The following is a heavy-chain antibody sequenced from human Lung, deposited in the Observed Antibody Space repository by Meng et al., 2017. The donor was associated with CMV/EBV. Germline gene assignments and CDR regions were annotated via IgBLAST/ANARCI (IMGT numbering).Heavy chain of an antibody. D-gene: IGHD6-6*01. V-gene: IGHV4-34*01. J-gene: IGHJ4*02. CDR2: IRHSGDIT. CDR3: ARQYSSSYYSDY. CDR1: GGSLSGYY. Sequence: SETXSLTCGIYGGSLSGYYWSWIRQTPGKGLEWIGEIRHSGDITNYNPSLKSRVTISIDTSKKQFSLKLSAVTAADTAVYYCARQYSSSYYSDYWGQGTXVTVSS.